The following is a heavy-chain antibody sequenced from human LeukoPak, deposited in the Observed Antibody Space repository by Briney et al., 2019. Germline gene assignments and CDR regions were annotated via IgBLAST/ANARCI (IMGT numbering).Heavy chain of an antibody. V-gene: IGHV3-30*04. J-gene: IGHJ6*03. CDR3: ARPQDYDSLMDV. D-gene: IGHD3-22*01. CDR1: GFTFSSYA. CDR2: ISYDGSNK. Sequence: PGGSLRLSCAASGFTFSSYAMHWVRQAPGKGLEWVAVISYDGSNKYYADSVKGRFTISRDNSKNTLYLQMNSLRAEDTAVYYCARPQDYDSLMDVWGKGTTVTVSS.